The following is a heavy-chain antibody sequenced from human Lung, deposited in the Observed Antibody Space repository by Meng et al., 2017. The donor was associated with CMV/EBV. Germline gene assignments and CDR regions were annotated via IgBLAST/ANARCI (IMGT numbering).Heavy chain of an antibody. V-gene: IGHV4-39*07. J-gene: IGHJ4*02. CDR3: GREALSIAVASTDH. CDR1: GGPNRSSGYY. D-gene: IGHD6-19*01. CDR2: NHYRGST. Sequence: HLLLPEQVACCVKTPGALLLPCSVYGGPNRSSGYYWGWSRQPPGKGLEWIGSNHYRGSTYYNPSLKGRVTISVDTSKNQFSLKVNSVTAADTAVYYCGREALSIAVASTDHWGQGTLVTVSS.